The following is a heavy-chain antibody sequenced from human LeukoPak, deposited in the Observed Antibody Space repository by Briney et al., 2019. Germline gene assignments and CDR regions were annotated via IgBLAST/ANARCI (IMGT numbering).Heavy chain of an antibody. D-gene: IGHD2-15*01. CDR3: ARQDTYYYYGMDV. V-gene: IGHV4-59*10. CDR2: IYTSGST. Sequence: SETLSLTCAVYGGSFSGYYWSWIRQPAGKGLEWIGRIYTSGSTNYNPSLKSRVTMSVDTSKNQFSLKLSSVTAADTSVYYCARQDTYYYYGMDVWGQGTTVTVSS. J-gene: IGHJ6*02. CDR1: GGSFSGYY.